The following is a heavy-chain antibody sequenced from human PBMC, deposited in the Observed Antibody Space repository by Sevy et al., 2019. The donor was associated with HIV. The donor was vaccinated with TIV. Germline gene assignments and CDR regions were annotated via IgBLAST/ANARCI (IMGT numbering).Heavy chain of an antibody. V-gene: IGHV3-33*01. J-gene: IGHJ4*02. CDR2: IWYDGTNK. Sequence: GGSLRLSCAASGFTYSSYGMHWVRQAPGKGLEWVAVIWYDGTNKEYADSVKGRFTISRDNSKNTLYLQVNSLRAEDTAGYYCARESIAVAGIGYYFDYWGQGTLVTVSS. D-gene: IGHD6-19*01. CDR1: GFTYSSYG. CDR3: ARESIAVAGIGYYFDY.